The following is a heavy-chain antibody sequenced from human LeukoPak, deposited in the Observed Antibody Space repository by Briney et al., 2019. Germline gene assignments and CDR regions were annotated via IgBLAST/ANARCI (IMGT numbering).Heavy chain of an antibody. Sequence: GGSLRLSCAASGFSFDDYAMHWVRQAPGKGLEWVSSISWNSGFIDYADSVKGRFTISRDKARKSLYLQMNSLKTEDTAFYYCTGERGSGWPIEYWGQGALVTVSS. CDR3: TGERGSGWPIEY. CDR2: ISWNSGFI. J-gene: IGHJ4*02. V-gene: IGHV3-9*01. CDR1: GFSFDDYA. D-gene: IGHD6-19*01.